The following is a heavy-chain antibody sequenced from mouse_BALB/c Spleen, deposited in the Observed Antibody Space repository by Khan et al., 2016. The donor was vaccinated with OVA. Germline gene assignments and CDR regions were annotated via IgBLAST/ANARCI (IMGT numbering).Heavy chain of an antibody. V-gene: IGHV1-9*01. D-gene: IGHD2-2*01. J-gene: IGHJ3*01. CDR3: VRGGYGGFAY. Sequence: QVQLQQPGAELMKPGASVKISCKATGYTFSSYWIEWVKQRPGHGLEWIGDILPGSVSTNYNEKFQGKATFTADTSSNTAYMQLSSLTSDDSAVYYCVRGGYGGFAYWGQGTLVTVSA. CDR2: ILPGSVST. CDR1: GYTFSSYW.